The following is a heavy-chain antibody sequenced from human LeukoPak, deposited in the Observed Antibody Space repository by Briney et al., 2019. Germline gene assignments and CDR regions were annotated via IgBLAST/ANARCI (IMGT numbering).Heavy chain of an antibody. V-gene: IGHV3-30*04. CDR3: ARDHYYDSSGSTSPDY. D-gene: IGHD3-22*01. Sequence: PGRSLRLSCAASGFSFSSYAMHWVRQAPGKGLEWVAVISYDGSNKYHADSVKGRFTISRDNSKNTLYLQMNSLRAEDTAVYYCARDHYYDSSGSTSPDYWGQGTLVTVSS. CDR1: GFSFSSYA. CDR2: ISYDGSNK. J-gene: IGHJ4*02.